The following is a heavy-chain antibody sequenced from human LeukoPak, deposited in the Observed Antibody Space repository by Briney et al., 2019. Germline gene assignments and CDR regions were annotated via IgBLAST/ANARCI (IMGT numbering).Heavy chain of an antibody. D-gene: IGHD6-13*01. J-gene: IGHJ6*02. CDR3: ARGPSSIAAAGTDYYYDMDV. Sequence: PSETLSLTCTVSGGSISSYYWSWIRQPAGKGLEWIGRIYTSGSTNYNPSLKSRVTMSVDTSKNQFSLKLGSVTAADTAVYYRARGPSSIAAAGTDYYYDMDVWGQGTTVTVSS. CDR1: GGSISSYY. CDR2: IYTSGST. V-gene: IGHV4-4*07.